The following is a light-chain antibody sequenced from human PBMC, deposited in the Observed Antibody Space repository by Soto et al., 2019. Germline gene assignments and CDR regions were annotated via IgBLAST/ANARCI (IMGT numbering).Light chain of an antibody. CDR3: CSFAGSYSYV. J-gene: IGLJ1*01. V-gene: IGLV1-40*01. Sequence: QSVLTQPPSVSGAPGQRVTISCTGSSSNIGAGYDVHWYQQLPGTAPKLLIYGNSNRPSGVPDRFSGSKSGTSASLAITGLQAEDEADYYCCSFAGSYSYVFGTATKLTVL. CDR2: GNS. CDR1: SSNIGAGYD.